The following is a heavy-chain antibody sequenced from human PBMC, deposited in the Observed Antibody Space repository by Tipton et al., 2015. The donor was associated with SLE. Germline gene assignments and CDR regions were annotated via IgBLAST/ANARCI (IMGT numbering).Heavy chain of an antibody. CDR3: ARDTTPIDY. V-gene: IGHV4-34*01. Sequence: TLSLTCAVYGGSLSGYYWGWVRPPPGKGGGWIGESSQSGNTNYNPSLKSRVTVSIDTSKNQFSLRLRSVTVADTAMYYCARDTTPIDYWGQGTLVTVSS. CDR1: GGSLSGYY. CDR2: SSQSGNT. D-gene: IGHD1-1*01. J-gene: IGHJ4*02.